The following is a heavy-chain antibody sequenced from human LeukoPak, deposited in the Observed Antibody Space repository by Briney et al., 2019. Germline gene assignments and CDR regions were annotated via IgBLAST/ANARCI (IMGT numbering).Heavy chain of an antibody. CDR2: ISGSGGIT. V-gene: IGHV3-23*01. D-gene: IGHD3-22*01. J-gene: IGHJ4*02. Sequence: TGGSLRLSCAASGFTFSGYAMSWVRQAPGKGLEWVSAISGSGGITYYADSVKGRFTISRDTPKNTLYLQMNSLRAEATAVYFCAKRGVVIRVILVGFHKEAYYFDSWGQGALVTVSS. CDR1: GFTFSGYA. CDR3: AKRGVVIRVILVGFHKEAYYFDS.